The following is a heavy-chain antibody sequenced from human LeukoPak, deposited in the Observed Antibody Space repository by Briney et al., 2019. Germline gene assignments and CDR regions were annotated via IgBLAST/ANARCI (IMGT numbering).Heavy chain of an antibody. CDR1: GFTFSSYA. Sequence: PGGSLRLSCAGSGFTFSSYAMSWVRQAPGKGLEWVSYISSSGSTIYYADSVKGRFTISRDNAKNSLYLQMNSLRAEDTAVYYCAREVQYSSGAQVSFDIWGQGTMVTVSS. J-gene: IGHJ3*02. CDR3: AREVQYSSGAQVSFDI. V-gene: IGHV3-48*03. CDR2: ISSSGSTI. D-gene: IGHD6-19*01.